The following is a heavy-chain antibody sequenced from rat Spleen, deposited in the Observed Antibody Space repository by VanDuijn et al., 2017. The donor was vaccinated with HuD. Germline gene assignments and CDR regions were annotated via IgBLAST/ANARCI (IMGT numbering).Heavy chain of an antibody. D-gene: IGHD4-2*01. CDR2: ISYDGNKT. J-gene: IGHJ1*01. V-gene: IGHV5-20*01. CDR3: TTVVGDSYWYFDF. CDR1: GFTFSDFY. Sequence: EVQLVESDGGLVQPGRSLKLSCAASGFTFSDFYMAWVRQAPTKGLEWVATISYDGNKTYYRDSVKGRFTISRDDARSTLNLHMDSLRSEDTAIYYCTTVVGDSYWYFDFWGPGTMVTVSS.